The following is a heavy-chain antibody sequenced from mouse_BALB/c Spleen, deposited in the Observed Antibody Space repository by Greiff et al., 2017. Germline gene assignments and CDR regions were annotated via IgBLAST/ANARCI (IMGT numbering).Heavy chain of an antibody. D-gene: IGHD2-2*01. J-gene: IGHJ1*01. CDR2: INPGSGGT. Sequence: VQLKESGAELVRPGTSVKVSCKASGYAFTNYLIEWVKQRPGQGLEWIGVINPGSGGTNYNEKFKGKATLTADKSSSTAYMQLSSLTSDDSAVYFCARGLWLRRGYWYFDVWGAGTTVTVSS. V-gene: IGHV1-54*03. CDR3: ARGLWLRRGYWYFDV. CDR1: GYAFTNYL.